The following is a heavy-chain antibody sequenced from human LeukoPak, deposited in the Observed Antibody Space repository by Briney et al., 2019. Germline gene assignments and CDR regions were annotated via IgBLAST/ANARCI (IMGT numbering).Heavy chain of an antibody. D-gene: IGHD6-13*01. J-gene: IGHJ5*02. CDR1: GCPLHSGGYP. CDR2: IYHSGST. Sequence: PSETLSPTLRVPGCPLHSGGYPRSLIRQPPGKGLGGIGYIYHSGSTYYNPSLKSRVTISVDRSKNQFSLKLSSVTAADTAVYYCARGGGRSWYWFDPWGQGTLVTVSS. CDR3: ARGGGRSWYWFDP. V-gene: IGHV4-30-2*01.